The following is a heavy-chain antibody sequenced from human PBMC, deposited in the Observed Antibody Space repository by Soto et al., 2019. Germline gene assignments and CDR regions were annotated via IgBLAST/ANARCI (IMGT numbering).Heavy chain of an antibody. CDR2: ISAIGDRV. CDR1: GFTFSSYA. V-gene: IGHV3-23*01. J-gene: IGHJ5*02. CDR3: ARFSRCAGDCPQDL. D-gene: IGHD2-21*02. Sequence: GGSLRLSCAASGFTFSSYAMSWVRQAPGKRLEWVSSISAIGDRVYHADSVKGRFTVSRDNSKNTLYLQMNSLRAEDTAVYYCARFSRCAGDCPQDLWGRGXLVTVYS.